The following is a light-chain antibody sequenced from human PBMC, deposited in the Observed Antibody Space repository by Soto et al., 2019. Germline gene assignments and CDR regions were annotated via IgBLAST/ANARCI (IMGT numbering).Light chain of an antibody. CDR3: QQYGTSPLT. V-gene: IGKV3-20*01. CDR1: QRISSSY. Sequence: IVLTQSPGTLSLSPGERATLSCRASQRISSSYLAWYQQKPGQAPRLLIYGASSRATGIPHRFSGSGSGTDFTLTISRLEPEDGAVYCCQQYGTSPLTFGGGTKVEIK. CDR2: GAS. J-gene: IGKJ4*01.